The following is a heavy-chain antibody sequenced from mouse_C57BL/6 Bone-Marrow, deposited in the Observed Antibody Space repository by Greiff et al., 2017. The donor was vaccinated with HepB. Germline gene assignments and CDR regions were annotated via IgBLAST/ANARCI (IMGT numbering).Heavy chain of an antibody. J-gene: IGHJ2*01. D-gene: IGHD1-1*01. CDR1: GYTFTSYW. V-gene: IGHV1-50*01. CDR3: ARERNYYGRDY. CDR2: IDPSDSYT. Sequence: VQLQQSGAELVKPGASVKLSCKASGYTFTSYWMQWVKQRPGQGLEWIGEIDPSDSYTNYNQKFKGKATLTVDTSSSTAYMQLSSLTSEDSAVYYCARERNYYGRDYWGQGTTLTVSS.